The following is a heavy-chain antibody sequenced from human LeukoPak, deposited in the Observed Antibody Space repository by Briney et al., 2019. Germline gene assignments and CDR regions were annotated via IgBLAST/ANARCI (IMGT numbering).Heavy chain of an antibody. J-gene: IGHJ4*02. D-gene: IGHD5-24*01. CDR2: INHSGST. Sequence: PSETLSLTCAVYGGSFSGYYWSWIRQPPGKGLEWIGGINHSGSTNYNPSLKSRVTISVDTSKNQFSLQLSSVTAEDTAVYSCARADLRWLQLDYWGQGTLVTVSS. CDR3: ARADLRWLQLDY. V-gene: IGHV4-34*01. CDR1: GGSFSGYY.